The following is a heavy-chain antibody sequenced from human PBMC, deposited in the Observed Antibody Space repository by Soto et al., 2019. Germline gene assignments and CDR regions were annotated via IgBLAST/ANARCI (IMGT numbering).Heavy chain of an antibody. V-gene: IGHV1-2*04. Sequence: QVQLVQSGAEVKKPWASVKVSCKASGYTFTGYYMHWVRQAPGQGLEWMGWINPNSGGTNYAQKFQGWVTMTRDTSISTAYIELSRLRSDDTAVYYCARGMSGGYCSGGSCYYDAFDIWGQGTMVTVSS. CDR3: ARGMSGGYCSGGSCYYDAFDI. D-gene: IGHD2-15*01. CDR1: GYTFTGYY. J-gene: IGHJ3*02. CDR2: INPNSGGT.